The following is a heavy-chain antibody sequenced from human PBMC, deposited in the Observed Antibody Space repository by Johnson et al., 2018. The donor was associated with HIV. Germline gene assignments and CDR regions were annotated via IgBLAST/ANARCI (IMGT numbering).Heavy chain of an antibody. D-gene: IGHD6-13*01. CDR2: IRYDGSKR. CDR1: GFTFRTYG. V-gene: IGHV3-30*02. CDR3: AKEGPRRSSWSDAFDI. J-gene: IGHJ3*02. Sequence: VQLLESGGGVVQPGGSLRLSCAASGFTFRTYGIHWVRQAPGKGLEWVAFIRYDGSKRYYADSVKGGFTISRDNSKNTMSLHMNSLRADDTAVYYCAKEGPRRSSWSDAFDIWGQGTMVTVSS.